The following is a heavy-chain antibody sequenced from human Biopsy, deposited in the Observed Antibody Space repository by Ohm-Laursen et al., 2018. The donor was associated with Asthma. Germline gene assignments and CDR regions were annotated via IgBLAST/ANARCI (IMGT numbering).Heavy chain of an antibody. CDR2: ISYDGSNR. D-gene: IGHD3-10*01. J-gene: IGHJ6*02. CDR3: AKDVVWFRELGGMDV. V-gene: IGHV3-30*18. Sequence: LSLTCAASGFTFSTYGMHWVRQAPGKGLEWVAVISYDGSNRYSADSVRGRFTISRDNSKNTLYLQMSSLRAGDTAVYYCAKDVVWFRELGGMDVWGQGTTVTVSS. CDR1: GFTFSTYG.